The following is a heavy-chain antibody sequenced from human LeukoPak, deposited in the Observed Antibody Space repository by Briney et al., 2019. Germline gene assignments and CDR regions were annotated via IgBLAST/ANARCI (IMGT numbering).Heavy chain of an antibody. CDR1: GYTFTNYY. Sequence: GASVRLSCKASGYTFTNYYIHWVRQAPGQGLEWMGIINPSGGRTSYAQKFQGRVTMTRDTSTSTVYMDLSSLRSEDTALYYCARDSPVSTRPFDIWGQGTIVTVSS. V-gene: IGHV1-46*01. D-gene: IGHD2-2*01. CDR3: ARDSPVSTRPFDI. J-gene: IGHJ3*02. CDR2: INPSGGRT.